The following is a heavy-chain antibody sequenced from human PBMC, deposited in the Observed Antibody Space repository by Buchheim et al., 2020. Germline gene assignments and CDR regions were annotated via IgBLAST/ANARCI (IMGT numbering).Heavy chain of an antibody. V-gene: IGHV3-30*04. CDR3: ARDMVQGVILPLLFDP. J-gene: IGHJ5*02. D-gene: IGHD3-10*01. CDR2: ISYDGSNK. Sequence: QVQLVESGGGVVQPGRSLRLSCAASGFTFSSYAMHWVRQAPGKGLEWVAVISYDGSNKYYADSVKGRFTISTDNSTTTLYLQMNSLRAEDTAVYYCARDMVQGVILPLLFDPWGQGTL. CDR1: GFTFSSYA.